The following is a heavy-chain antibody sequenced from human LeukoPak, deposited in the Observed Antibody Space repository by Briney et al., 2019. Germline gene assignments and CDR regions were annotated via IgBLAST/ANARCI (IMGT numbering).Heavy chain of an antibody. Sequence: GGSLRPSCAASGFTFSSYAMSWVRQAPGKGLEWVSAISGSGGSTYYADSVKGRFTISRDNSKNTLYLQMNSLRAEDTAVYYCAKETTICSSTSCNNWFDPWGQGTLVTVSS. D-gene: IGHD2-2*01. CDR3: AKETTICSSTSCNNWFDP. J-gene: IGHJ5*02. CDR2: ISGSGGST. CDR1: GFTFSSYA. V-gene: IGHV3-23*01.